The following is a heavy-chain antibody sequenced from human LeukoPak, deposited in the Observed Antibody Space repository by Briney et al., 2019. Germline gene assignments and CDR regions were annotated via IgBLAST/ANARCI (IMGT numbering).Heavy chain of an antibody. Sequence: PGGSLRLSCAASGFTFSSYAMHWVRQAPGKGLEWVAVISYDGSNKYYADSVKGRFTISRDNSKNTLYLQMNSLRAEDTAVYYCARFQGYCSCTSCYVDYWGQGTLVTVSS. D-gene: IGHD2-2*01. CDR3: ARFQGYCSCTSCYVDY. CDR2: ISYDGSNK. V-gene: IGHV3-30*04. J-gene: IGHJ4*02. CDR1: GFTFSSYA.